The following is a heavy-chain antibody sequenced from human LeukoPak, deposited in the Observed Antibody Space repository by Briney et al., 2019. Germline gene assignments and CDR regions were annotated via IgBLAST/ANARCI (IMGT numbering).Heavy chain of an antibody. D-gene: IGHD3-22*01. V-gene: IGHV1-69*05. CDR1: GYTFTSYY. J-gene: IGHJ1*01. CDR3: ARGQDYYDSSAIQH. Sequence: GASVKVSCKASGYTFTSYYMHWVRQAPGQGLEWMGRIIPIFGTANYAQKLQGRVTITTNESTSTAYMELSSLRSEDTAVYYCARGQDYYDSSAIQHWGQGTLVTVSS. CDR2: IIPIFGTA.